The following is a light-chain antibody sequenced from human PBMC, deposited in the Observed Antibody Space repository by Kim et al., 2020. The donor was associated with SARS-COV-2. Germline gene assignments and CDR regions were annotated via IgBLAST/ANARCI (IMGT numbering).Light chain of an antibody. Sequence: APVDAGFPSSCRTSQEVISHFNWSPQKPGRAPKLLIRSASILHTGVPSRFFGSGSGRDFTLNITSLEPEDSATYFCLQTYTVPWTFGRGTKVDIK. CDR2: SAS. CDR1: QEVISH. J-gene: IGKJ1*01. CDR3: LQTYTVPWT. V-gene: IGKV1-39*01.